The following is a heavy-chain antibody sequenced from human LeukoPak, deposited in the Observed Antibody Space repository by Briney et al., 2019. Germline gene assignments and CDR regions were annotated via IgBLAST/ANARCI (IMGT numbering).Heavy chain of an antibody. CDR3: ARKYSSGFDWFDP. CDR2: IYYSGST. J-gene: IGHJ5*02. CDR1: GGSISSSSYY. D-gene: IGHD6-19*01. V-gene: IGHV4-39*01. Sequence: SETLSLTCTVSGGSISSSSYYWGWIRQPPGKGLEWIGSIYYSGSTYYNPSLKSRVTISVDTSKNQFSLKLSSVTAADTAVYYCARKYSSGFDWFDPWGQGTLVTVS.